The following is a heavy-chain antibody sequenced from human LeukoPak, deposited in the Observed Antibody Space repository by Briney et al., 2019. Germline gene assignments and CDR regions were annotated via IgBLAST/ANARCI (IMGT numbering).Heavy chain of an antibody. D-gene: IGHD3-16*01. J-gene: IGHJ6*02. CDR1: GFTFSSYG. CDR2: ISYDGSNK. V-gene: IGHV3-30*18. Sequence: GRSLRRSCAASGFTFSSYGMHWVRQAPGKGLEWVAVISYDGSNKYYADSVKGRFTISRDNSKNTLYLQMNSLRAEDTAVYYCANMNYHYYGMDVWGQGTTVTVSS. CDR3: ANMNYHYYGMDV.